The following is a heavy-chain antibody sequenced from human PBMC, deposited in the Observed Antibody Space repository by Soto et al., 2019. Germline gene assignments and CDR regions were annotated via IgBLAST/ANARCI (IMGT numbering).Heavy chain of an antibody. J-gene: IGHJ4*02. CDR3: ARSSSSWYLYFDY. Sequence: GGSLRLSCAASGFTFSDYHMSWIRQAPGKGLEWVSYISSSGSTIYYADSVKGRFTISRDNAKNSLYLQMNSLRAEDTAVYYCARSSSSWYLYFDYWGQGTLVTVSS. CDR2: ISSSGSTI. CDR1: GFTFSDYH. D-gene: IGHD6-13*01. V-gene: IGHV3-11*01.